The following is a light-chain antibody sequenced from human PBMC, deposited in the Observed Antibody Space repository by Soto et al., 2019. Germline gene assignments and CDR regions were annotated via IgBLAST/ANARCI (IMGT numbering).Light chain of an antibody. CDR2: GAS. V-gene: IGKV3-20*01. J-gene: IGKJ2*01. CDR3: QQYGNSPPNT. Sequence: EIVLTQSPGTLSLSPVERATLSCRASQSVSSSFLAWYQQKPGQAPRLLIYGASSRATGIPDRFSGSGSGTDFTLTISRLEPENFAVYFCQQYGNSPPNTFGQGTKVEIK. CDR1: QSVSSSF.